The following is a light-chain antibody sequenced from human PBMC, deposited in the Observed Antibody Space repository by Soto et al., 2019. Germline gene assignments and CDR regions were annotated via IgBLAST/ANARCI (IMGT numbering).Light chain of an antibody. J-gene: IGLJ2*01. CDR3: SSLAGGTLV. CDR1: STDVGDYKY. CDR2: EVN. Sequence: QSVLTQPPSASGSPGQSVTISCTGTSTDVGDYKYVFWYQQHPGKAPKLLIYEVNKRPSGVPDRFSGSKSGNTASLTVSGLQAADEADYYCSSLAGGTLVFGGGTKLTVL. V-gene: IGLV2-8*01.